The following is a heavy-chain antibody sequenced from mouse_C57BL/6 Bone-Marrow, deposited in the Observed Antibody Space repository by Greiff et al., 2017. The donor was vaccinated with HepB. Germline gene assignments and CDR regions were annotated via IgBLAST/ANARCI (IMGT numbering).Heavy chain of an antibody. CDR3: ARGDYDGDY. Sequence: VQLQQPGAELVKPGASVKLSCKASGYTFTSYWMQWVNQRPGPGLEWIGEIDPSDSYTNYNQKFKGKATLTVDTSSSTAYMQLSSLTSEDSAVYYCARGDYDGDYWGQGTTLTVSS. J-gene: IGHJ2*01. CDR2: IDPSDSYT. V-gene: IGHV1-50*01. D-gene: IGHD2-4*01. CDR1: GYTFTSYW.